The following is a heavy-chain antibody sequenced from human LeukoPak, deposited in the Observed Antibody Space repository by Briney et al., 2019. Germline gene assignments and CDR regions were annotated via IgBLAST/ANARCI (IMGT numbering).Heavy chain of an antibody. CDR1: GFTVSSNY. CDR3: AKDVVYYDSSGYYNY. Sequence: PGGSLRLSCAASGFTVSSNYMSWVRQAPGEGLEWVSALYSGGSTCYADSVKGRFTISRDNSRSTLFLQMNSLRAEDTAVYYCAKDVVYYDSSGYYNYWGQGTLVTVSS. J-gene: IGHJ4*02. V-gene: IGHV3-66*01. D-gene: IGHD3-22*01. CDR2: LYSGGST.